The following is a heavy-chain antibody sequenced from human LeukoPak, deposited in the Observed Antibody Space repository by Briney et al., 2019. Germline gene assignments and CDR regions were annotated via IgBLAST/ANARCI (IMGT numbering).Heavy chain of an antibody. CDR3: AKPPGGYYDCSGYYVRPDNDAFDI. V-gene: IGHV1-69*10. Sequence: SVNVSCKASGGTFSSYAISWVRPAPGQGLEWMGWTIPILGLANYAQKFPGRVTITADKSTSTAYMELSSLRSEDTAVYYCAKPPGGYYDCSGYYVRPDNDAFDIWGQGTMVTVSS. CDR2: TIPILGLA. D-gene: IGHD3-22*01. CDR1: GGTFSSYA. J-gene: IGHJ3*02.